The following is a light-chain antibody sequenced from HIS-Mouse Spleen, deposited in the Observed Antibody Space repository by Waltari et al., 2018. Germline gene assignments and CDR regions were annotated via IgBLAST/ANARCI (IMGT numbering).Light chain of an antibody. CDR3: GTWDSSLSAWV. CDR1: SSNIGNNY. J-gene: IGLJ3*02. V-gene: IGLV1-51*01. CDR2: DNN. Sequence: GQKVTISCSGSSSNIGNNYVSWYQQLPGTAPKLLIYDNNKRPSGIPDRFSGSKSGTSATLGITGLQTGDEADYYCGTWDSSLSAWVFGGGTKLTVL.